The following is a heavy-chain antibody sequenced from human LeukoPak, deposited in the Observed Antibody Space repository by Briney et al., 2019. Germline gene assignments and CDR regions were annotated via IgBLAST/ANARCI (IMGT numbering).Heavy chain of an antibody. CDR1: GFTFSSFP. D-gene: IGHD6-25*01. CDR3: ARDRAAFES. J-gene: IGHJ4*02. CDR2: ITGRGGNT. Sequence: GGSLRLSCAASGFTFSSFPMSWVRQAPGKGLQWVSGITGRGGNTYYADSVEGRFTISRDNSKNTLYLQMDSLRAEDTDIYYCARDRAAFESWGQGTLVTVSS. V-gene: IGHV3-23*01.